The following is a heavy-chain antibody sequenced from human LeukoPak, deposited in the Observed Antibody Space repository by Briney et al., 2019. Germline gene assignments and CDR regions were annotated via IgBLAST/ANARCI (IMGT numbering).Heavy chain of an antibody. Sequence: SVKVSCKASGYTFTSYGISWVRQAPGQGLEWMGRIIPILGIANYAQKFQGRVTITADKSTSTAYMELSSLRSEDTAVYYCARSNWDIVGAASFDPWGQGTLVTVSS. CDR1: GYTFTSYG. CDR2: IIPILGIA. V-gene: IGHV1-69*04. CDR3: ARSNWDIVGAASFDP. J-gene: IGHJ5*02. D-gene: IGHD1-26*01.